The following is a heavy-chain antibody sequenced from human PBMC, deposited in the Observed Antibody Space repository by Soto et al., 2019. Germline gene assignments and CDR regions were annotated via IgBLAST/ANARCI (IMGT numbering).Heavy chain of an antibody. CDR3: ARGGGITMVRGVISSYNWFDP. CDR2: INHSGST. CDR1: GGSFSGYY. D-gene: IGHD3-10*01. V-gene: IGHV4-34*01. Sequence: QVQLQQWGAGLLKPSETLSLTCAVYGGSFSGYYWSWIRQPPGKGLEWIGEINHSGSTNYNPSLKSRVTISVYTSKNQFSLKLSSVTAADTAVYYCARGGGITMVRGVISSYNWFDPWGQGTLVTVSS. J-gene: IGHJ5*02.